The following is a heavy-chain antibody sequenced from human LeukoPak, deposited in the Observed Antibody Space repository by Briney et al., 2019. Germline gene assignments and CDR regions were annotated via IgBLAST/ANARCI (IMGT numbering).Heavy chain of an antibody. Sequence: GGSLRLSCAASGFTVSSNYMSWVRQAPGKGLEWVSVIYSGGSTYYADSVKGRFTISRDNSKNTLYLHMNSLRAEDTAVYYCARVNGVVILDYWGQGTLVTVSS. V-gene: IGHV3-53*01. CDR3: ARVNGVVILDY. CDR2: IYSGGST. J-gene: IGHJ4*02. CDR1: GFTVSSNY. D-gene: IGHD3-3*01.